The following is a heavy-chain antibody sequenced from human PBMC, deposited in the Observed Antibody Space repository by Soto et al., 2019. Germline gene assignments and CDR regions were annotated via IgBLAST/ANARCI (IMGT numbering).Heavy chain of an antibody. J-gene: IGHJ4*02. CDR3: ARGIAANTYYFDY. V-gene: IGHV1-69*13. D-gene: IGHD6-13*01. CDR1: GGTFSSYA. CDR2: IIPIFGTA. Sequence: SVKVSCKASGGTFSSYAISGVRQAPGQGLEWMGGIIPIFGTANYAQKFQGRVTITADESTSTAYMELSSLRSEDTAVYYCARGIAANTYYFDYCGQGPVVTVYS.